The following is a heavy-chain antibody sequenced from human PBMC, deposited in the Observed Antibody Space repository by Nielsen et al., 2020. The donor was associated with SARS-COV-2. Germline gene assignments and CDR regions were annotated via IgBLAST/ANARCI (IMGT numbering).Heavy chain of an antibody. J-gene: IGHJ4*02. CDR1: GYTFTSYY. CDR2: INPSGGST. V-gene: IGHV1-46*01. Sequence: ASVKVSCKASGYTFTSYYMHWVRQAPGQGLEWMGIINPSGGSTSYAQKFQGRVTTTRDMSVNTAYMDLSGLTSDDTAVYYCARGAQQWLADYWGQRTLVTVSS. D-gene: IGHD6-19*01. CDR3: ARGAQQWLADY.